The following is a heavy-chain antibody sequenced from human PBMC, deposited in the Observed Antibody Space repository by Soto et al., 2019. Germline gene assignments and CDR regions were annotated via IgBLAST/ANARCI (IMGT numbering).Heavy chain of an antibody. J-gene: IGHJ4*02. CDR2: ISSNGGST. D-gene: IGHD5-12*01. V-gene: IGHV3-64*01. CDR3: ARRDGYNFDY. CDR1: GFTFSSYA. Sequence: PGGSLRLSCAASGFTFSSYAMHWVRQAPGKGLEYVSAISSNGGSTYYANSVKGRFTISRDNSKNTLYLQMGSLRAEDMAVYYCARRDGYNFDYWGQGTLVTGLL.